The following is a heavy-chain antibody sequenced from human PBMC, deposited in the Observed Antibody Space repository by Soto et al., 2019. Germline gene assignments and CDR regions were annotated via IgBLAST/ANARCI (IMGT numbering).Heavy chain of an antibody. Sequence: EVQLLESGGGLVQPGGSLRLSCAASGFTFSSYALNWVRQAPGKGLEWVSVISGSGDNTYYADSVKGRFTISRDNSKNTLYLQMNSLRAEDTAVAYGAKDLGTDAFRSADYTCYYMDVWGKGTTVTVSS. CDR1: GFTFSSYA. J-gene: IGHJ6*03. V-gene: IGHV3-23*01. CDR3: AKDLGTDAFRSADYTCYYMDV. D-gene: IGHD3-3*01. CDR2: ISGSGDNT.